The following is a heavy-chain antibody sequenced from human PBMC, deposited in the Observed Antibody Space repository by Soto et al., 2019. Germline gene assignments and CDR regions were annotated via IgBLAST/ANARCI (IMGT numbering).Heavy chain of an antibody. J-gene: IGHJ6*02. Sequence: ASVKVSCKASGYTFTGYYMHWVRQAPGQGLEWMGWINPNSGGTNYAQKFQGRVTMTRYTSISTAYMELSRLRSDDTAVYYCARDLRITIFGVELCGMDVWGQGTTVTVSS. V-gene: IGHV1-2*02. D-gene: IGHD3-3*01. CDR2: INPNSGGT. CDR1: GYTFTGYY. CDR3: ARDLRITIFGVELCGMDV.